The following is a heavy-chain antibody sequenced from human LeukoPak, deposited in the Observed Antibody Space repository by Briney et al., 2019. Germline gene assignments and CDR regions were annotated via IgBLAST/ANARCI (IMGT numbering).Heavy chain of an antibody. Sequence: PGESLKISCKGSGYSFTSYWIGWVRQMPGKGLEWMGFIYPGDSDTRYSPSFQGQVTISADKSISTAYLQWSSLKASDTALCYCARSPINYGDYPNYLDRCGQGTLVTVPS. CDR1: GYSFTSYW. V-gene: IGHV5-51*01. D-gene: IGHD4-17*01. J-gene: IGHJ4*02. CDR2: IYPGDSDT. CDR3: ARSPINYGDYPNYLDR.